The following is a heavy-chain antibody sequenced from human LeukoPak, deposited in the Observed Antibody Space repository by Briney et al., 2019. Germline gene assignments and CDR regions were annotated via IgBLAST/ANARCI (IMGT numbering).Heavy chain of an antibody. Sequence: PGTSLRLSCEASGFTFSHFGIHWVRQAPGKGLEWVAVIWSDATNQYYADSVKGRFTISRDNFKRTVSLEMNGLRAEHTAVYYCAKDANRGFDYSNSLEHWGQGSLVIVSS. CDR3: AKDANRGFDYSNSLEH. J-gene: IGHJ5*02. D-gene: IGHD4-11*01. V-gene: IGHV3-33*06. CDR1: GFTFSHFG. CDR2: IWSDATNQ.